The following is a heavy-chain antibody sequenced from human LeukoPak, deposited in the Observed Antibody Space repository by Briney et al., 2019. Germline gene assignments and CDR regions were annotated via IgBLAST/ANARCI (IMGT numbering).Heavy chain of an antibody. Sequence: WGSLRLSLSASGFTFSSYGKAWVRQGPGKGLGWGPFIWYDGSNKDYADSVKGRFSISRDNSKNTLYLQMNSLRAEDTAVYYCARSGGYYYDSSGYPVDYWGQGTLVTVSS. D-gene: IGHD3-22*01. V-gene: IGHV3-33*01. J-gene: IGHJ4*02. CDR3: ARSGGYYYDSSGYPVDY. CDR1: GFTFSSYG. CDR2: IWYDGSNK.